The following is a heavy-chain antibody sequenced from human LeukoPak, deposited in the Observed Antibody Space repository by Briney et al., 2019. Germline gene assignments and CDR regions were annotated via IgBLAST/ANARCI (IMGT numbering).Heavy chain of an antibody. Sequence: PGGSLRLSCAASGFSVSINFMGWVRQAPGKGLEWVSVIYRVGSTYYADSVKGRFTISKDNSKNTLWLQMNSVRDEDTAVYYCAGRTAAQDYYMDVWGKGTTVTISS. CDR1: GFSVSINF. CDR3: AGRTAAQDYYMDV. D-gene: IGHD5-18*01. CDR2: IYRVGST. V-gene: IGHV3-53*01. J-gene: IGHJ6*03.